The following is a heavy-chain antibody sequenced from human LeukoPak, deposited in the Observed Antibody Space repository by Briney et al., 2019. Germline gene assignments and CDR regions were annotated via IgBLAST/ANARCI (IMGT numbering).Heavy chain of an antibody. J-gene: IGHJ4*02. V-gene: IGHV1-69*13. CDR2: IIPIFGTA. Sequence: SVNVSCKASGGTFSSYAISWVRQAPGQGLERMGGIIPIFGTANYAQKFQGRVTITADESTSTAYMELSSLRSEDTAVYYCASGPFRTWYYYDSSGYPFDYWGQGTLVTVSS. D-gene: IGHD3-22*01. CDR1: GGTFSSYA. CDR3: ASGPFRTWYYYDSSGYPFDY.